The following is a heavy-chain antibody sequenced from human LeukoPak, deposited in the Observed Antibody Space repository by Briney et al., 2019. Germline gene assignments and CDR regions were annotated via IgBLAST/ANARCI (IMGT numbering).Heavy chain of an antibody. D-gene: IGHD3-3*01. CDR2: ITPDSGAT. V-gene: IGHV1-2*02. Sequence: GASVKVSCTPSGYTFTGYYLHWVRQAPGQGLEWMGWITPDSGATDYAQKFQGRVTMTRNTSISTAYMELSSLRSEDTAVYYCARGLRFLEPNYYYYYMDVWGKGTTVTVSS. CDR1: GYTFTGYY. CDR3: ARGLRFLEPNYYYYYMDV. J-gene: IGHJ6*03.